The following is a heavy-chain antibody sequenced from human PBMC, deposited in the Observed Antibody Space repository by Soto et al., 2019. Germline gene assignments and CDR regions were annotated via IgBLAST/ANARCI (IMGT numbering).Heavy chain of an antibody. Sequence: SETLSLTCAVSGVSISSGKWWTWVRQSPQRGLEYIGEIFHDGTANYYPSFERRVAISVDTSKNQFSLKLSSLTAADTAIYFCARLVYDTRLKYMYFDFWGQGTLVTVSS. CDR2: IFHDGTA. V-gene: IGHV4-4*02. J-gene: IGHJ4*02. CDR3: ARLVYDTRLKYMYFDF. CDR1: GVSISSGKW. D-gene: IGHD3-22*01.